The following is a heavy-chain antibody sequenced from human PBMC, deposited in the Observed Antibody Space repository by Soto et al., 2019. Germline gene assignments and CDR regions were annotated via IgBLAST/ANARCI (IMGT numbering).Heavy chain of an antibody. CDR1: GGSFSGYY. Sequence: SETLSLTCAVYGGSFSGYYWSWIRQPPGKGLEWIGEINHSGSTNYNPSLKSRVTISVDTSKNQFSLKLSSVTAADTAVYYCAERRHSSGVYWGQGTLVTVSS. CDR2: INHSGST. CDR3: AERRHSSGVY. D-gene: IGHD6-19*01. J-gene: IGHJ4*02. V-gene: IGHV4-34*01.